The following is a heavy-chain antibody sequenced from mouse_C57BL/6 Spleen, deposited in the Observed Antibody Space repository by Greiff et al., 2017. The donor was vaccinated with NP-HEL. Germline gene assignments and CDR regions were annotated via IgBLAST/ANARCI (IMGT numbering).Heavy chain of an antibody. V-gene: IGHV1-55*01. CDR3: ARGRDYDGYYGDFDY. J-gene: IGHJ2*01. CDR1: GYTFTSYW. Sequence: QVQLQQPGAELVKPGASVKMSCKASGYTFTSYWITWVKQRPGQGLEWIGDIYPGSGSTNYNEKFKSKATLTVDTSSSTAYMQLSRLTSEDSAVYYCARGRDYDGYYGDFDYWGQGTTLTVSS. CDR2: IYPGSGST. D-gene: IGHD2-3*01.